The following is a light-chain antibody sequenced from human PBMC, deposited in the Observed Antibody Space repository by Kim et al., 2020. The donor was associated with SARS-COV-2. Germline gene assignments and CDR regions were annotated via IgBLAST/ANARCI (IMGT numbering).Light chain of an antibody. J-gene: IGLJ3*02. CDR3: AAWDDNLNGTV. Sequence: QSVLTQPPSASGTPGQRITISCSGSTSNIGSNTVNWYQQFPGTAPKILIYSENQRPSGVPDRFTGSKSGTSASLAISGLQSEDAAEYYCAAWDDNLNGTVFGGGTQLTVL. CDR1: TSNIGSNT. CDR2: SEN. V-gene: IGLV1-44*01.